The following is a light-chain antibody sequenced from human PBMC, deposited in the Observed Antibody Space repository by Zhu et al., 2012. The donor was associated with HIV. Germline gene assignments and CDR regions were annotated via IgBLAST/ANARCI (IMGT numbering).Light chain of an antibody. J-gene: IGKJ1*01. CDR3: LQYNYWWT. V-gene: IGKV3-15*01. Sequence: EIVMTQSPATLSVSPGERATLSCRASQNIRNNLAWFQQKPGQAPRLLMYETSTRATGIAARFSGSGSGTEFTLTISSLQSEDFALYYCLQYNYWWTFGQGTKVEIK. CDR1: QNIRNN. CDR2: ETS.